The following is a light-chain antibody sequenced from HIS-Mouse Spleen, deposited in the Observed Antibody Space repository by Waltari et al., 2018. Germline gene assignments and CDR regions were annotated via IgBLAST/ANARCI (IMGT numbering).Light chain of an antibody. CDR2: EVS. V-gene: IGLV2-14*01. Sequence: PGQSITISCTGTSSDVGGYNYVSWYQQHPGKAPKRMIYEVSNRPSGVSNRFSGSKSGNTASLTISGLQAEDEADYYCSSYTSSSTSTVFGGGTKLTVL. J-gene: IGLJ3*02. CDR3: SSYTSSSTSTV. CDR1: SSDVGGYNY.